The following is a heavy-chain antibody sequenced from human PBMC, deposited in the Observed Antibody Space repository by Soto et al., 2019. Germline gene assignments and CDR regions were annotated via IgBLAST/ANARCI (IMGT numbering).Heavy chain of an antibody. D-gene: IGHD6-13*01. CDR2: IYYSGST. Sequence: QVQLQESGPGLVKPSQTLSLTCTVSGGSISSGGYHWSWIRQHPGKGLEWIGYIYYSGSTYDNPSLRSRVIISTDASKNQFSLRLSSVTAADTAVYYCPRRGAAPNDVFDIWGQGTLVTVSS. CDR3: PRRGAAPNDVFDI. CDR1: GGSISSGGYH. V-gene: IGHV4-31*03. J-gene: IGHJ3*02.